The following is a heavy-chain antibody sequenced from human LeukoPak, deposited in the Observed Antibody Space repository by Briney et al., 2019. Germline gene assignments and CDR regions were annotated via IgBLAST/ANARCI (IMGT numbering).Heavy chain of an antibody. CDR3: ARDSLYYYDSSGYYPTGAFDI. J-gene: IGHJ3*02. CDR1: GFTFSIYA. Sequence: GGSLRLSCAASGFTFSIYAMHWVRQAPGKGLEWVAVISYDGSDKYYADSVKGRFTISRDNSKNTLYLQMNSLRAEDTAVYYCARDSLYYYDSSGYYPTGAFDIWGQGTMVTVSS. V-gene: IGHV3-30-3*01. CDR2: ISYDGSDK. D-gene: IGHD3-22*01.